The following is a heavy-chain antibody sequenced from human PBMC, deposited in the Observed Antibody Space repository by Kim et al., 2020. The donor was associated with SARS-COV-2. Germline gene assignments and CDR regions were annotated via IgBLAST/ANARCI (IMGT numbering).Heavy chain of an antibody. D-gene: IGHD6-19*01. Sequence: YNPTHKSRVTISVDASKNQFSLKLSSGTAADTAVYYCASRGGSGWYEGDYWGQGTLVTVSS. CDR3: ASRGGSGWYEGDY. V-gene: IGHV4-34*01. J-gene: IGHJ4*02.